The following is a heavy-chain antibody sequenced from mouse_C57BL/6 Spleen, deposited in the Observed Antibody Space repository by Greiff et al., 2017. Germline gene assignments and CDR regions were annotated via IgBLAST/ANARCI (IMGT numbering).Heavy chain of an antibody. CDR3: TRESFLPCRDY. D-gene: IGHD2-1*01. J-gene: IGHJ2*01. V-gene: IGHV1-7*01. Sequence: VQLQQSGAELAKPGASVKLSCKASGYTFTSYWMHWVKQRPGQGLEWIGYINPSSGYTKYNQKFKDKATLTADKSSSTAYMQLSSLTYEDSAVYFCTRESFLPCRDYGGRGTTHTVSS. CDR1: GYTFTSYW. CDR2: INPSSGYT.